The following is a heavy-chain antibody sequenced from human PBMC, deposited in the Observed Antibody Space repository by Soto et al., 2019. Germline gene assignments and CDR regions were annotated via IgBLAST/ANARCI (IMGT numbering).Heavy chain of an antibody. Sequence: PSETLSLTCTVSGGSVSSGSYYWSWIRQPPGKGLEWIGYIYYSGNTNYNPSLKSRDIISVDTSKNLFSLKLTSVTAADTAVYYCARIPVDTSMIYWLDPWGQGTLVTVSS. D-gene: IGHD5-18*01. V-gene: IGHV4-61*01. CDR2: IYYSGNT. CDR3: ARIPVDTSMIYWLDP. J-gene: IGHJ5*02. CDR1: GGSVSSGSYY.